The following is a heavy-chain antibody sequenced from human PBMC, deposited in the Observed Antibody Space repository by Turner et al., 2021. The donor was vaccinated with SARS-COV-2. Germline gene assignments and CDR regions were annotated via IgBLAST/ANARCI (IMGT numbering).Heavy chain of an antibody. D-gene: IGHD1-1*01. CDR2: FYKIGSI. J-gene: IGHJ5*02. CDR3: VRHAPAGTERRWFDP. Sequence: QVQLKESGPGLVRPSETLSLTCTVSGGSISSKSWSWIRQSPGRGLEWIGYFYKIGSIDYNPTLRSRVTIAGDTSKNQLSLNLISVTAADTALYYCVRHAPAGTERRWFDPWGQGTLVTVSS. V-gene: IGHV4-59*08. CDR1: GGSISSKS.